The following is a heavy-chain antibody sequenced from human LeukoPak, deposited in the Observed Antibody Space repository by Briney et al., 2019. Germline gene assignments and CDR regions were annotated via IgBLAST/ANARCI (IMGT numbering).Heavy chain of an antibody. J-gene: IGHJ4*02. CDR3: VKEVVATIPPL. V-gene: IGHV3-23*01. D-gene: IGHD5-12*01. CDR1: GFTFSSSA. CDR2: ITGFGTNK. Sequence: GGSLRLSCAASGFTFSSSAMNWVRLAPGKGLEWVSSITGFGTNKYYADSVKGRFTISRDNSRNILYLQMASLRAEDTAVYYCVKEVVATIPPLWGQGTLVTVSS.